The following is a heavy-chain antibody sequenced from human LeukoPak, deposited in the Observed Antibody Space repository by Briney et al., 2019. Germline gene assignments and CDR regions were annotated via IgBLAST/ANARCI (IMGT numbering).Heavy chain of an antibody. D-gene: IGHD2-2*02. J-gene: IGHJ6*03. CDR3: ARDIGDCSSLSCYNHYYYMDV. CDR2: ISSSSSYI. CDR1: GFTFSSYS. Sequence: AGGSLRLSCAASGFTFSSYSRNWVRQAPGKGLEWVSSISSSSSYIYYADSVKGRFTISRDNAKNSLYLQMNSLRDEDTAVYYCARDIGDCSSLSCYNHYYYMDVWGKGTTVTVSS. V-gene: IGHV3-21*01.